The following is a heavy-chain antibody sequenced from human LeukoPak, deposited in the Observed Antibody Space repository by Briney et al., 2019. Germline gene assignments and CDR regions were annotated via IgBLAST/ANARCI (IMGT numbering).Heavy chain of an antibody. V-gene: IGHV3-66*01. J-gene: IGHJ4*02. CDR2: IYSGGST. Sequence: GGSLRLSCAASGFTVSSNYMSWVRQAPGKGLEWVSVIYSGGSTYYADSVKGRFTISRDNSKNTLYLQMNSLRAEDTAVHYCARVGDSSGYYYFGFDYWGQGTLVTVSS. CDR1: GFTVSSNY. CDR3: ARVGDSSGYYYFGFDY. D-gene: IGHD3-22*01.